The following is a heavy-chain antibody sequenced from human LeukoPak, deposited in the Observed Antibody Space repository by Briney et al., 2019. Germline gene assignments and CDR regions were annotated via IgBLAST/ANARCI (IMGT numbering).Heavy chain of an antibody. CDR3: ARVVDYYYYYMDV. J-gene: IGHJ6*03. Sequence: EASETLSLTCAVSGYSISSGYYWGWIRQSPGKGLEWIGSIYHSGITYHNPSLKSRVNISVDTSKYQFSLKLTSVTAADTALYYCARVVDYYYYYMDVWGKGTTVTVS. CDR2: IYHSGIT. CDR1: GYSISSGYY. V-gene: IGHV4-38-2*01.